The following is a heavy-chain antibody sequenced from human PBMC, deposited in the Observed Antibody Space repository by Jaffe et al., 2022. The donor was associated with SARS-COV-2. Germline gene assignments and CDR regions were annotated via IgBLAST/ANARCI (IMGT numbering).Heavy chain of an antibody. CDR2: LSRDGYTI. CDR3: ARDMGTTGYRQSFQY. V-gene: IGHV3-11*01. D-gene: IGHD4-17*01. J-gene: IGHJ1*01. CDR1: GFTFGDYY. Sequence: QVQLVQSGGGVVKPGGSLRLSCVGSGFTFGDYYMSWIRQAPGKGLEWVAYLSRDGYTINYEASVNGRFTISRDNAKKSLFLEMNSLRPEDTAVYYCARDMGTTGYRQSFQYWGQGTLVTVSS.